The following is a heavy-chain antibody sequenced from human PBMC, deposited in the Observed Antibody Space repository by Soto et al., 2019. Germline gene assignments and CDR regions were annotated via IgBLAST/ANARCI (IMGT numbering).Heavy chain of an antibody. CDR1: GYTFTGHY. CDR2: IGPESGAT. V-gene: IGHV1-2*02. D-gene: IGHD1-26*01. CDR3: GRGRSGQIVVFY. J-gene: IGHJ4*02. Sequence: SVKVSCKASGYTFTGHYIHWVRQAPEQGPEWMGEIGPESGATRYAEKFQGRATMTLDTSITTVYMELKNLSPDDTAVYYCGRGRSGQIVVFYWGQGTPVTVSS.